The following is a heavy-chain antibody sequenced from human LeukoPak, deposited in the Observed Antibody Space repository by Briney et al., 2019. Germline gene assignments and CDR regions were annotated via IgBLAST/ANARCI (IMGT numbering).Heavy chain of an antibody. J-gene: IGHJ4*02. D-gene: IGHD5-24*01. CDR2: FYADGST. CDR1: GFTVSSNY. Sequence: GGSLRLSCAASGFTVSSNYMSWVRQAPGKGLEWVSVFYADGSTYYADSAKGRFTISRDNSKNTRYLQMNSLRAEDTAVYYCARGDGDNFFDSWGQGTLVTVSS. V-gene: IGHV3-66*01. CDR3: ARGDGDNFFDS.